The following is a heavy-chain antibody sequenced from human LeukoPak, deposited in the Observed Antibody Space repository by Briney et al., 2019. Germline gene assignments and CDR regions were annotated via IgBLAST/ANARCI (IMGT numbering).Heavy chain of an antibody. Sequence: NPGGSLRLSCVVSGLTFSNYAMSWVRQAPGKRLEWVSAISGSSGSTYYGDSVKGRFTISRDNSSNTLYLQMRSLRAEDTAIYFCAKPSWTITEGDYWGQGTLVTVSS. J-gene: IGHJ4*02. CDR1: GLTFSNYA. V-gene: IGHV3-23*01. CDR2: ISGSSGST. D-gene: IGHD1-1*01. CDR3: AKPSWTITEGDY.